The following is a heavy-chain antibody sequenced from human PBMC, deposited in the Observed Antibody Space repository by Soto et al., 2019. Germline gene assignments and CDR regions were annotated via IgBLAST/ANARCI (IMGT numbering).Heavy chain of an antibody. Sequence: QLQLQESGPGLVKPSETLSLTCTVSGGSISSSSYYWGWIRQPPGKGLEWIGSIFYSGSTYYNPSLQSRVTISVDTSKNQFSLKLSSVTAADTAVYYCARHLTYCSAGSCYSDFPYYGMDVWGQGTTVTVSS. J-gene: IGHJ6*02. CDR1: GGSISSSSYY. CDR3: ARHLTYCSAGSCYSDFPYYGMDV. CDR2: IFYSGST. V-gene: IGHV4-39*01. D-gene: IGHD2-15*01.